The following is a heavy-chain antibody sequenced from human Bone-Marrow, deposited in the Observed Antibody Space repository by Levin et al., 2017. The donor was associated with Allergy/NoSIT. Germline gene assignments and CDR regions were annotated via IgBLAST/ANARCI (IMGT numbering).Heavy chain of an antibody. J-gene: IGHJ4*02. V-gene: IGHV3-7*04. CDR3: SWTLDY. CDR1: GFTFSSSW. Sequence: GGSLRLSCAASGFTFSSSWMDWVRQTPGKGLEWVANIKPDGSEKYYVDSVRGRFTISRDNAKNSMYLQMTSLRPEDTAVYFWSWTLDYWGQGTLVTVSA. CDR2: IKPDGSEK.